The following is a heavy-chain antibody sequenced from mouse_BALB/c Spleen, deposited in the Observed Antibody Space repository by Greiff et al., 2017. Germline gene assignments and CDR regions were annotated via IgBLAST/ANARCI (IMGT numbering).Heavy chain of an antibody. CDR1: GYTFTSYY. V-gene: IGHV1S81*02. D-gene: IGHD4-1*02. J-gene: IGHJ3*01. CDR3: TRAFNWDGWFAY. Sequence: VQLQQSGAELVKPGASVKLSCKASGYTFTSYYMYWVKQRPGQGLEWIGEINPSNGGTNFNEKFKSKATLTVDKSSSTAYMQLSSLTSEDSAVDYCTRAFNWDGWFAYWGQGTLVTVSA. CDR2: INPSNGGT.